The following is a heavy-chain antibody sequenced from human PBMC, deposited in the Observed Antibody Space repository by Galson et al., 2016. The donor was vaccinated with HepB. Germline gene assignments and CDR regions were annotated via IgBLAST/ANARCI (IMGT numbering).Heavy chain of an antibody. J-gene: IGHJ5*01. CDR3: ARDPGRIAAAGHLDS. V-gene: IGHV3-7*01. Sequence: SLRLSCAASGFTFTNYWMSWVRQAPGKGLEWVANIKQDESEKFYVDSVKGRFTVSRDNAKNSLILQMRGLRTEDTAVYYGARDPGRIAAAGHLDSWGQGTLVTVSS. CDR2: IKQDESEK. CDR1: GFTFTNYW. D-gene: IGHD6-13*01.